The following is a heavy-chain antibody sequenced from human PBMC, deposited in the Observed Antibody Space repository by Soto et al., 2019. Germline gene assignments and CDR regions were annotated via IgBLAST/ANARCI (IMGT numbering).Heavy chain of an antibody. CDR1: GYPFNTYG. CDR2: ISAYDGKT. Sequence: GASVKVSCKTSGYPFNTYGINWVRQAPGQGLELMGWISAYDGKTMYAEKFQGRVTMTTDTSTSTAYMKLRSLRSDDTAIYYCARDPHEFWTSYWFDPWGQGTPVTVSS. J-gene: IGHJ5*02. D-gene: IGHD3-3*01. V-gene: IGHV1-18*01. CDR3: ARDPHEFWTSYWFDP.